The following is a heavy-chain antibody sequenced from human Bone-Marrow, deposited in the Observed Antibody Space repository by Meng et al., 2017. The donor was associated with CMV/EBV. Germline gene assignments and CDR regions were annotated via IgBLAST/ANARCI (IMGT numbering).Heavy chain of an antibody. CDR3: GRGHLIGGFGESPLDY. Sequence: GESLKIFCAASGFTFSSYAMSWVRQAPGKGLEWVSVIYSGDRTDYADSVKGRFTTSRDNSKNTLYVQMNSLKPEDTAVYYCGRGHLIGGFGESPLDYWGQGALVTVSS. V-gene: IGHV3-66*02. CDR2: IYSGDRT. CDR1: GFTFSSYA. D-gene: IGHD3-10*01. J-gene: IGHJ4*02.